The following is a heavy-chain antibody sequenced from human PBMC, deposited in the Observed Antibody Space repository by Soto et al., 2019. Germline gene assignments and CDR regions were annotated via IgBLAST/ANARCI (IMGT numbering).Heavy chain of an antibody. D-gene: IGHD3-3*01. CDR2: SSGSGSNT. Sequence: PGGSLRLSCAASGFTFSTFWMHWVRQAPGKGLEWVSDSSGSGSNTYYADSVKGRFTISRDNSKNTLYLQMDSLRAEDTAVYYCVKDEWNYWGPGTLVTVSS. CDR3: VKDEWNY. V-gene: IGHV3-23*01. J-gene: IGHJ4*02. CDR1: GFTFSTFW.